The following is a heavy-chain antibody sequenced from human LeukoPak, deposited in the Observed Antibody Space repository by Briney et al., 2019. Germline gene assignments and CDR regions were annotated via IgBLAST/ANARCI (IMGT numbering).Heavy chain of an antibody. CDR1: GFTFSSYG. J-gene: IGHJ4*02. CDR2: IIGSGSGT. Sequence: PGGCLRLSCAASGFTFSSYGMSWVRQPAGKGLEWVLAIIGSGSGTYYADSVKGRFTISRDNSKKTLYLQMSSLRAGGTVVYYCAKKLGMSVAGSPFFFDYWGQGTLVTVSS. D-gene: IGHD6-19*01. CDR3: AKKLGMSVAGSPFFFDY. V-gene: IGHV3-23*01.